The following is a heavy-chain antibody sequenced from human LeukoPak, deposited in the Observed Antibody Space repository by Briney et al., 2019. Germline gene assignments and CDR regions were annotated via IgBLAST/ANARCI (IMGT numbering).Heavy chain of an antibody. CDR2: ISAYNGNT. D-gene: IGHD2-2*02. V-gene: IGHV1-18*01. Sequence: ASVKVSCKASGYTFTSYGISWVRQAPGQGPEWMGWISAYNGNTNYAQKLQGRVTMTTDTSTSTAYMELRSLRSDDTAVYYCARDRLYCSSTSCYTGDYYYYYMDVWGKGTTVTVSS. J-gene: IGHJ6*03. CDR3: ARDRLYCSSTSCYTGDYYYYYMDV. CDR1: GYTFTSYG.